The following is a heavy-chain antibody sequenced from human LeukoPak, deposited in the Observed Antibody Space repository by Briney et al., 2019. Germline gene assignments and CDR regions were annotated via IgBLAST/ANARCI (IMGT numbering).Heavy chain of an antibody. CDR2: INHSGST. CDR1: GGSFSGYY. CDR3: AREAAGSASFDS. D-gene: IGHD6-13*01. V-gene: IGHV4-34*01. Sequence: SETLSLTCAVYGGSFSGYYWSWIRQPPGKGLEWIGEINHSGSTNYNSSLKSRVTMSLDKSQNQFSLRLSSVTAADTAVYFCAREAAGSASFDSWGQGTLVTVSS. J-gene: IGHJ4*02.